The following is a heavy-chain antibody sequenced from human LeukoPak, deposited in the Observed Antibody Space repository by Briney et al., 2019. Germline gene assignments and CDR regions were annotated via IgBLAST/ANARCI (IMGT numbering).Heavy chain of an antibody. CDR1: GYTFTSYY. D-gene: IGHD2-2*02. V-gene: IGHV1-46*01. CDR3: ARDARYIVVVPAAIKGAWFDP. CDR2: INPIGGST. Sequence: ASVKVSCNASGYTFTSYYMHWVRQAPGQGLQWMGIINPIGGSTSYAQKFQGRVTMTRDMSTSTVYMKLSSLRSEDTAVYYCARDARYIVVVPAAIKGAWFDPWGQGTLVTVSS. J-gene: IGHJ5*02.